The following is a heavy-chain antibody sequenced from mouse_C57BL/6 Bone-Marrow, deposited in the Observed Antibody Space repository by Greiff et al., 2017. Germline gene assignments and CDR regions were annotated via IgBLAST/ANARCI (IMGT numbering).Heavy chain of an antibody. CDR3: ARGNWPLFAY. D-gene: IGHD4-1*01. CDR2: IYPSDSET. Sequence: VQLQQPGAELVRPGSSVKLSCKASGYTFTSYWMDWVKQRPGQGLEWIGNIYPSDSETHYNQKFKDKATLTVDKSSSTAYMQLSSLTSEDSAVYYCARGNWPLFAYWGQGTLVTVSA. CDR1: GYTFTSYW. J-gene: IGHJ3*01. V-gene: IGHV1-61*01.